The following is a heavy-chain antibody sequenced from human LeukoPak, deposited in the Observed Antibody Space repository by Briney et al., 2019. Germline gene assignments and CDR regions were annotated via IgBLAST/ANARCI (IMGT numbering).Heavy chain of an antibody. D-gene: IGHD3-10*01. CDR2: IYSGGST. Sequence: QPGGSLRLSCAASVFTVSSNYMSWVRQAPGKGLEWVSIIYSGGSTYYADSVKGRFTISRDNSKNTLYLQMNSLRAEDTAMYYCARTPQLAYWGQGTLVTVSS. CDR1: VFTVSSNY. CDR3: ARTPQLAY. V-gene: IGHV3-53*01. J-gene: IGHJ4*02.